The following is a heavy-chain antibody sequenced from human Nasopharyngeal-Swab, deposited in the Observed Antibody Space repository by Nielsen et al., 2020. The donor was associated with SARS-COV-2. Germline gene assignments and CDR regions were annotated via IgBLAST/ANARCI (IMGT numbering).Heavy chain of an antibody. CDR3: ARVRDVYYDFWSGYGMDV. J-gene: IGHJ6*02. CDR2: INTNTGNP. Sequence: WVRQAPGQGLEWMGWINTNTGNPTYAQGFTGRFVFSLDTSVSTAYLQISSLKAEDTAVYYCARVRDVYYDFWSGYGMDVWGQGTTVTVSS. V-gene: IGHV7-4-1*02. D-gene: IGHD3-3*01.